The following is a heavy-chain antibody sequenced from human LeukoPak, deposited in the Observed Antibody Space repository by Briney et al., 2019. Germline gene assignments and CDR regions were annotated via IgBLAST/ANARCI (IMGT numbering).Heavy chain of an antibody. CDR1: GGSISSGSYY. CDR2: IYTSGST. V-gene: IGHV4-61*02. J-gene: IGHJ6*03. D-gene: IGHD3-3*01. Sequence: SETLSLTCTVSGGSISSGSYYWSWIRQPAGKGLEWIGRIYTSGSTNYNPSLKSRVTISVDTSKNQFSLKLSSVTAADTAVYYCARGTTGITIFGVVIIPRYYYYYYMDVWGKGTTVTVSS. CDR3: ARGTTGITIFGVVIIPRYYYYYYMDV.